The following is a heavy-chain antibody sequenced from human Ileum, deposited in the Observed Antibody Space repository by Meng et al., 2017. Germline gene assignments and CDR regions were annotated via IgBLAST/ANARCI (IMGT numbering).Heavy chain of an antibody. CDR3: TKDRSAAAGTFFDY. J-gene: IGHJ4*02. D-gene: IGHD6-13*01. Sequence: EVQLVESGGVVVQPGGSLRLSCAASGFTFDDYAVHWVRQGPGKGLEWVSLISWNGGSAYYADSVKGRFTISRDNSKNSLYLQMNSLRAEDTALYYCTKDRSAAAGTFFDYWGQGTLVTVSS. CDR2: ISWNGGSA. V-gene: IGHV3-43D*03. CDR1: GFTFDDYA.